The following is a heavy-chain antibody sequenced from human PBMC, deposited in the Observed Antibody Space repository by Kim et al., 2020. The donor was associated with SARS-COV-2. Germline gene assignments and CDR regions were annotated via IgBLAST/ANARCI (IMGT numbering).Heavy chain of an antibody. V-gene: IGHV3-30*04. CDR3: ARGAPLLWFGELLSNYGMDV. D-gene: IGHD3-10*01. CDR1: GFTFSSYA. CDR2: ISYDGSNK. J-gene: IGHJ6*02. Sequence: GGSLRLSCAASGFTFSSYAMHWVRQAPGKGLEWVAVISYDGSNKYYADSVKGRFTISRDNSKNTLYLQMNSLRAEDTAVYYCARGAPLLWFGELLSNYGMDVWGQGTTVTVSS.